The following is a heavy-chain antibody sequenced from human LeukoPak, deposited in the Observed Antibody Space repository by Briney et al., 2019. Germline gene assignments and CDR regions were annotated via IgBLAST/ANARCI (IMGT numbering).Heavy chain of an antibody. D-gene: IGHD3-22*01. Sequence: SETLSLTCTVSGGSISSYYWSWIRQPPGKGLEWNGYIYYSGSTNYNPSLKSRVTISVDTSKNQFSLKLSSVTAADTAVYYCAKMGYYYDSSGNAFDIWGQGTMVTVSS. CDR3: AKMGYYYDSSGNAFDI. V-gene: IGHV4-59*01. CDR1: GGSISSYY. J-gene: IGHJ3*02. CDR2: IYYSGST.